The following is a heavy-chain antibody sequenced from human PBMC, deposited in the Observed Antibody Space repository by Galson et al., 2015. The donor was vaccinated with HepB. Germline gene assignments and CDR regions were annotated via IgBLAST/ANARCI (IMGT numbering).Heavy chain of an antibody. D-gene: IGHD3-22*01. CDR2: ISYDGSNK. CDR3: ARDGRYYGDYAYYYDSSGHQRQYYFDY. Sequence: SLRLSCAASGFTFSSYAMHWVRQAPGKGLEWVAVISYDGSNKYYADSVKGRFTISRDNSKNTLYLQMNSLRAEDTAVYYCARDGRYYGDYAYYYDSSGHQRQYYFDYWGQGTLVTVSS. V-gene: IGHV3-30-3*01. J-gene: IGHJ4*02. CDR1: GFTFSSYA.